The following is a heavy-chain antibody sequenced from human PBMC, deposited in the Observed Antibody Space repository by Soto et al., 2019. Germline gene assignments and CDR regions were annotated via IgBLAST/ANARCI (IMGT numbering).Heavy chain of an antibody. CDR3: ARAYYYDSSGFSPGGY. CDR2: IKQDGSEK. D-gene: IGHD3-22*01. J-gene: IGHJ4*02. V-gene: IGHV3-7*01. Sequence: GGSLRLSCSASGFTFSTYWMSWVRQAPGKGLEWVANIKQDGSEKYYVDSVRGRFTISRDTAKNSLYLQMNSLRAEDTAVYYCARAYYYDSSGFSPGGYWGQGTLVTVSS. CDR1: GFTFSTYW.